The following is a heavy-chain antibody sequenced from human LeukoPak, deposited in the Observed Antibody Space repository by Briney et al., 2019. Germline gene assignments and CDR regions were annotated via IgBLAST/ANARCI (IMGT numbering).Heavy chain of an antibody. J-gene: IGHJ4*02. CDR3: ARRGYASSWSFDY. CDR2: INHSEST. V-gene: IGHV4-34*01. D-gene: IGHD6-13*01. CDR1: GGSFSGYY. Sequence: SETLSLTCAVYGGSFSGYYWSWICQPPGKGLEWIGEINHSESTNYNPSLKSRVTISVDTSKNQFSLKLSSVTAADTAVYYCARRGYASSWSFDYWGQGTLVTVSS.